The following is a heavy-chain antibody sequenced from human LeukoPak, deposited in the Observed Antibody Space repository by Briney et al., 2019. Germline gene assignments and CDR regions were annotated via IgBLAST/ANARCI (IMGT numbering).Heavy chain of an antibody. CDR3: ARLVDTAMVSWFDP. CDR1: GGSFSGYY. CDR2: IYYSGST. Sequence: SETLSLTCAVYGGSFSGYYWSWIRQPPGKGLEWIGSIYYSGSTYYNPSLKSRVTISVDTSKNQFSLKLSSVTAADTAVYYCARLVDTAMVSWFDPWGQGTLVTVSS. V-gene: IGHV4-34*01. D-gene: IGHD5-18*01. J-gene: IGHJ5*02.